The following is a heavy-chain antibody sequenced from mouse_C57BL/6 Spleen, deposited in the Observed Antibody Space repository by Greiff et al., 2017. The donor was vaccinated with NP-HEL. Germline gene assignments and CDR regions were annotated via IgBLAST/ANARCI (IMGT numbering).Heavy chain of an antibody. V-gene: IGHV1-18*01. CDR1: GYTFTDYN. CDR2: INPNNGGT. Sequence: EVQLQQSGPELVKPGASVKIPCKASGYTFTDYNMDWVKQSPGKSLEWIGDINPNNGGTIYNQKFKGKATLTADKSSSTAYMELRSLTSADSAVXYYARGGYYGSYGGAMDYWGQGTSVTVSS. D-gene: IGHD2-1*01. CDR3: ARGGYYGSYGGAMDY. J-gene: IGHJ4*01.